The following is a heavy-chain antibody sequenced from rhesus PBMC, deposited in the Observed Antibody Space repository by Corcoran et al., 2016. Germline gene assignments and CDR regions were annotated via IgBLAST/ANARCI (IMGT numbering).Heavy chain of an antibody. CDR2: LNPSIGNT. J-gene: IGHJ4*01. Sequence: QVQLVQAGAEVKKPGASVKLSCQASGYTFTSYSITWVRQAPGQGLEWMEWLNPSIGNTGYATRFQGRVTMPGDPSTSPAYMELSSLGSEDPAVYYCARSGGSPYYFDYWGQGVLFTVSS. CDR1: GYTFTSYS. V-gene: IGHV1-200*01. CDR3: ARSGGSPYYFDY. D-gene: IGHD3-16*01.